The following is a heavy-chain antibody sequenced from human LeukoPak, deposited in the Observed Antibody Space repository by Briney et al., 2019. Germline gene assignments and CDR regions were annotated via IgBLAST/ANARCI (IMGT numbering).Heavy chain of an antibody. CDR2: ISGNGGST. J-gene: IGHJ4*02. Sequence: PGGSLRLSCAASGFTFNNYAMSWVRQAPGKGLEWVSLISGNGGSTYYADSVKGRFTISRDNSKNSLYLQMNSLRTDDTALYFCAKAGTAMPHIFDYWGQGTLVTVSS. D-gene: IGHD5-18*01. CDR3: AKAGTAMPHIFDY. CDR1: GFTFNNYA. V-gene: IGHV3-43*02.